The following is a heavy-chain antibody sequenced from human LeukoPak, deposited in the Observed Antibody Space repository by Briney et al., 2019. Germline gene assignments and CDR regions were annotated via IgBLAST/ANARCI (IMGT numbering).Heavy chain of an antibody. V-gene: IGHV4-34*01. CDR2: INHSGST. CDR3: ARSYGKSFDY. CDR1: GGSFSGYY. D-gene: IGHD3-10*01. Sequence: PSETLSLTCAVYGGSFSGYYWSWIRQPPGKGLERIGEINHSGSTNYNPSLKSRVTISVDTSKNQFSLKLSSVTAADTAVYYCARSYGKSFDYWGQGTLVTVSS. J-gene: IGHJ4*02.